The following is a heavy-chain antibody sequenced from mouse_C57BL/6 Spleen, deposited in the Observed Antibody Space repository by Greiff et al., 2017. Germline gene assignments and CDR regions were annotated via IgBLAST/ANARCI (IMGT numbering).Heavy chain of an antibody. J-gene: IGHJ3*01. CDR3: AREGSSLYDCYYEGFAY. V-gene: IGHV5-4*01. CDR1: GFTFSSYA. Sequence: EVTLVESGGGLVKPGGSLKLSCAASGFTFSSYAMSWVRQTPEKRLEWVATISDGGSYTYYPDNVKGRFTISRDNAKNNLYLQMSHLKSEDTAMYYCAREGSSLYDCYYEGFAYWGQGTLVTVSA. D-gene: IGHD2-3*01. CDR2: ISDGGSYT.